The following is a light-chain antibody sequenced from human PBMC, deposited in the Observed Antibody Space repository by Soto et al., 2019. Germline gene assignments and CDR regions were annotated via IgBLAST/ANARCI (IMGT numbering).Light chain of an antibody. Sequence: DIQLTQSPSTLSASVGDRVTITCRASQSVSIWLAWYRQKPGKAPEVLVWDASSLQRGVPSRFSGGGSGTEFTLTISSLQPDDFATYYCQKYNGYSTWTFGQGTKVDIK. V-gene: IGKV1-5*01. CDR3: QKYNGYSTWT. J-gene: IGKJ1*01. CDR1: QSVSIW. CDR2: DAS.